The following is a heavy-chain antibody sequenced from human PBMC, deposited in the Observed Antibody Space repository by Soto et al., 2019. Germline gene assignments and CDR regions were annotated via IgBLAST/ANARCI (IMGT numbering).Heavy chain of an antibody. CDR3: ARDMVRGVIATYYYYYYGMDV. CDR1: GGSFRGYY. V-gene: IGHV4-34*01. Sequence: SDTLSLTCALYGGSFRGYYWSWVGQSPGNVLDWIGEINHSGSTNYNPSLKSRVTISVDTSKNLFFLKLSSVTAADTAVYYCARDMVRGVIATYYYYYYGMDVWGQGTTVS. D-gene: IGHD3-10*01. CDR2: INHSGST. J-gene: IGHJ6*02.